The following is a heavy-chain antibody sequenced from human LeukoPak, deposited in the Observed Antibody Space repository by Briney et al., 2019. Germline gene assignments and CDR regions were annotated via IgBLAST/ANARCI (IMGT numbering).Heavy chain of an antibody. J-gene: IGHJ4*02. CDR2: INQDGNAK. V-gene: IGHV3-7*01. Sequence: PGGSLRLSCAASGFTLSNYWMTWVRQAPGKGLEWVANINQDGNAKYYVDSVKGRFTISRDNAKNSLYLQMNSLRAEDTAVYYCARVNPDYGDNHFDYWGQGTLVTVSS. D-gene: IGHD4-17*01. CDR1: GFTLSNYW. CDR3: ARVNPDYGDNHFDY.